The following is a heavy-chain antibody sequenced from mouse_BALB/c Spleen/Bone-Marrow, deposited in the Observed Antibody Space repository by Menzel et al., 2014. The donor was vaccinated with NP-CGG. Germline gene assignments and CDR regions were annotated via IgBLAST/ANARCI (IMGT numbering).Heavy chain of an antibody. CDR1: GYSITSGYT. Sequence: ESGPDLVRPSQSLSLTCTVTGYSITSGYTWHWTRQFPGNKLEWMGDIHYSGGANYNPSLKSRISITRDTSKNHFFLQLNSVTTEDTATYYCARGGLDFDYWGQGATLTVSS. J-gene: IGHJ2*01. D-gene: IGHD3-3*01. CDR2: IHYSGGA. V-gene: IGHV3-1*02. CDR3: ARGGLDFDY.